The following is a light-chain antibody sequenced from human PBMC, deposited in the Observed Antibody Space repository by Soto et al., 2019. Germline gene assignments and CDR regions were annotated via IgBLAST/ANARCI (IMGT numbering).Light chain of an antibody. CDR2: DVS. Sequence: QSALTQPASVSGSPGQSITISCTGTISDVSGYDYVSWYQHYPGKAPKLLIYDVSNRPSGVSDRFSGSKSGNTASLTISGLQAEDEADYYCTSYTTSSTYVFGTGTQLTVL. V-gene: IGLV2-14*03. CDR1: ISDVSGYDY. CDR3: TSYTTSSTYV. J-gene: IGLJ1*01.